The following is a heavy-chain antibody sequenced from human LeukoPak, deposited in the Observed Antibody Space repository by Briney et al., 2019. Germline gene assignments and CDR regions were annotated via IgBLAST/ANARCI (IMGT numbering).Heavy chain of an antibody. D-gene: IGHD3-10*01. CDR3: ARVGVLLWFGELLSPIDY. Sequence: GGSLRLSCAASGFTFSSYAMHWVRQAPGKGLEWVAVISYDGSNKYYADSVKGRFTISRDNSKNTLYLQMNSLRAEDTAVYYCARVGVLLWFGELLSPIDYWGQGTLVTVSS. CDR1: GFTFSSYA. V-gene: IGHV3-30-3*01. CDR2: ISYDGSNK. J-gene: IGHJ4*02.